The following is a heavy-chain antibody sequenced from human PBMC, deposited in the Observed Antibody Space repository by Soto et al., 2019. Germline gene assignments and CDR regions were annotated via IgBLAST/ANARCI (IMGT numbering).Heavy chain of an antibody. J-gene: IGHJ4*02. D-gene: IGHD3-3*01. CDR2: FDPEDGET. V-gene: IGHV1-24*01. Sequence: ASVNVSCPVSGYTLTELSMHWVRQAPGKGHAWMGGFDPEDGETIYAQKFQGRVTMTEDTSTDTAYMELSSLRSEDTAVYYCATSYYDFWSGFLGYWGQGSLVIVSS. CDR3: ATSYYDFWSGFLGY. CDR1: GYTLTELS.